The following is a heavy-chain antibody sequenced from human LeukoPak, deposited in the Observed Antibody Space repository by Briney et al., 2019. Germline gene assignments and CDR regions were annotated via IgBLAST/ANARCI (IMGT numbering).Heavy chain of an antibody. D-gene: IGHD3-16*01. CDR3: ATGRRGGSFDI. V-gene: IGHV4-39*07. CDR1: GGAVTNSNVY. Sequence: SETLSLTCSVSGGAVTNSNVYWGWIRQPPGKGLDWIGSIFYSVTTYYNPSLKSRVAISVDTSDNQFSLNLTSVTAADTAVYYCATGRRGGSFDIWGQGKMVTVSS. J-gene: IGHJ3*02. CDR2: IFYSVTT.